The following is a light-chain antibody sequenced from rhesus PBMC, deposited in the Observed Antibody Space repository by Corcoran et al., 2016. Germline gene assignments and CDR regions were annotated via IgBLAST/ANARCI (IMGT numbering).Light chain of an antibody. CDR1: QSLVHSNGNTY. V-gene: IGKV2-65*01. Sequence: DVVMTQSPLALPITPGQPASISCRSSQSLVHSNGNTYLSWFHQQPGQPPRPLIYKVSNRYSGVPERFSGRGAGTDFTLKFSRVKADDVGIYYCMQYTYIPYTFGQGTKVEIK. CDR2: KVS. J-gene: IGKJ2*01. CDR3: MQYTYIPYT.